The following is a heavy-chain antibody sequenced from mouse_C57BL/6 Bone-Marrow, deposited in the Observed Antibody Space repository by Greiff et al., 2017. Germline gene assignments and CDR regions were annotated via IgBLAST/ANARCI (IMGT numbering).Heavy chain of an antibody. CDR1: GYTFTSYW. J-gene: IGHJ2*01. V-gene: IGHV1-64*01. CDR2: IHPNSGSN. CDR3: AIPPHYYGSSSSYYFDY. Sequence: QVQLQQPGAELVKPGASVKLSCKASGYTFTSYWMHWVKQRPGQGLEWIGMIHPNSGSNNYNEKFKSKATLTVDKSSSTAYMQLSSLTSEDSAVYYCAIPPHYYGSSSSYYFDYWGQGTTLTVSS. D-gene: IGHD1-1*01.